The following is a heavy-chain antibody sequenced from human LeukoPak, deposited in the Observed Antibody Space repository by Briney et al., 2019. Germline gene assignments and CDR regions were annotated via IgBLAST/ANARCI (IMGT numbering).Heavy chain of an antibody. J-gene: IGHJ3*02. CDR2: IYYSGNT. CDR1: GGSISIFY. D-gene: IGHD4-17*01. CDR3: ARLTTVTPRTAFDI. Sequence: SETLSLTCTVPGGSISIFYWIWIRQAPGHGLEWIGYIYYSGNTNYKTSHKSGTTISVNTSNNEFSLTLSSVTAADTAVYYCARLTTVTPRTAFDIWGQGTLVTVSS. V-gene: IGHV4-59*01.